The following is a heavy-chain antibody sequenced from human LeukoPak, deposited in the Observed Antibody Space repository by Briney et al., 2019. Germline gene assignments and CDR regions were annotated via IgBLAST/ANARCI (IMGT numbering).Heavy chain of an antibody. CDR2: IIPIFGTA. V-gene: IGHV1-69*13. Sequence: SVKVSCKASGGTFSSYAISWVRQAPGQGLEWMGGIIPIFGTANYAQKFQGRVTITADESTSTAYMELSSLRSEDTAVYYCARTIDGIRYFVYWGQGTLVTVSS. CDR3: ARTIDGIRYFVY. J-gene: IGHJ4*02. CDR1: GGTFSSYA. D-gene: IGHD3-9*01.